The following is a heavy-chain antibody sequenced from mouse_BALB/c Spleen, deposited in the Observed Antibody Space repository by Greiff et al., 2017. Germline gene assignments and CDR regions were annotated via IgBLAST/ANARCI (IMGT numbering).Heavy chain of an antibody. J-gene: IGHJ1*01. D-gene: IGHD1-1*01. CDR3: ARRSYYYGSSWYFDV. Sequence: QVTLKESGAELVRPGTSVKVSCKASGYAFTNYLIEWVKQRPGQGLEWIGVINPGSGGTNYNEKFKGKATLTADKSSSTAYMQLSSLTSDDSAVYFCARRSYYYGSSWYFDVWGAGTTVTVSS. CDR1: GYAFTNYL. V-gene: IGHV1-54*01. CDR2: INPGSGGT.